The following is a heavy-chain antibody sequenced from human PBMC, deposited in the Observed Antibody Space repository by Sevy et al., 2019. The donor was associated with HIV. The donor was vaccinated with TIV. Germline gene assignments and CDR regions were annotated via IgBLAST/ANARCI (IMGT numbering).Heavy chain of an antibody. D-gene: IGHD4-17*01. J-gene: IGHJ3*02. CDR3: AVQINDYGDEGAFDI. CDR2: ISGSGSNT. CDR1: GFTFSSYA. Sequence: GGSLRLSCAASGFTFSSYAMSWVRQAPGKGLEWVSGISGSGSNTYHADSVKGRITISRDNSKNTLYLQMNSLRAEDTAVYYCAVQINDYGDEGAFDIWGQGTIVTVSS. V-gene: IGHV3-23*01.